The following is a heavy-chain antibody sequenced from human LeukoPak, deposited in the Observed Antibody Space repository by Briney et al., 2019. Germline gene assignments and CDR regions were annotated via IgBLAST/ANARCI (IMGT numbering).Heavy chain of an antibody. V-gene: IGHV3-23*01. D-gene: IGHD6-19*01. J-gene: IGHJ3*01. Sequence: GGSLRLSCAASGFTFSNYAMNWVRQAPGRGLEWVSAISGSGGSTYYADSVKGRFTISRDNSKKTLYLQMNSLRVKDTAVYHCVKDPYSSGWYGGNAFDLWGQGTMVTVSS. CDR1: GFTFSNYA. CDR2: ISGSGGST. CDR3: VKDPYSSGWYGGNAFDL.